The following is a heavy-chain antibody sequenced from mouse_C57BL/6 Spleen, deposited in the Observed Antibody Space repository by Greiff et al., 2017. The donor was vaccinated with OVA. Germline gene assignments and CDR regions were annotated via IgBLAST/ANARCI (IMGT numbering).Heavy chain of an antibody. CDR1: GFSLTSYG. CDR3: ARNFVYDFYAMDY. V-gene: IGHV2-2*01. J-gene: IGHJ4*01. D-gene: IGHD2-10*02. Sequence: VQLQQSGPGLVQPSQSLSITCTVSGFSLTSYGVHWVRQSPGKGLEWLGVIWSGGSTDYNADFISRLSISKDKSKSQVFFKMNSLQADDTAIYYCARNFVYDFYAMDYWGQGTSVTVST. CDR2: IWSGGST.